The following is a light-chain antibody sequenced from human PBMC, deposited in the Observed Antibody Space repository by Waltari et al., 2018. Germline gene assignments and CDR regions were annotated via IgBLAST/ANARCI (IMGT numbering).Light chain of an antibody. V-gene: IGLV1-51*01. CDR2: DNV. CDR3: GTWERSLAAGV. J-gene: IGLJ3*02. CDR1: SPNIGGNY. Sequence: QSVLTQPPSVSAAPGQKVTISCSGSSPNIGGNYVAWYQHLPGAGPKLVIYDNVPRPSGIPGRFSGSKSGTSATLVITGLQTGDEADYYCGTWERSLAAGVFGGGTKVTVL.